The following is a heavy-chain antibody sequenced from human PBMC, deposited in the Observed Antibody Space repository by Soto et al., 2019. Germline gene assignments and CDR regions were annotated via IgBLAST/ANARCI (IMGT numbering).Heavy chain of an antibody. CDR3: ASRILSSSGPQYYFDY. Sequence: SETLSLTCAVYGGSFSGYYWSWIRQPPGKGLEWIGEINHSGSTNYNPSLKSRVTISVDTSKNQFSLKLSFVTAADTAVYYCASRILSSSGPQYYFDYWGQGALVTVSS. CDR1: GGSFSGYY. J-gene: IGHJ4*02. CDR2: INHSGST. V-gene: IGHV4-34*01. D-gene: IGHD6-6*01.